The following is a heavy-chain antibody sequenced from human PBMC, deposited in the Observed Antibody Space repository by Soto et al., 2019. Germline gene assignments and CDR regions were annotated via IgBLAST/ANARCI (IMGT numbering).Heavy chain of an antibody. Sequence: SETLSLTCAVYGGSFSGYYWSWIRQPPGKGLEWIGEINHSGSTNYNPSLKSRVTISVDTSKNQFSLKLSSVTAADTAVYYCARKITYYYDSSGYRFDYWGQGTLVTVSS. CDR3: ARKITYYYDSSGYRFDY. D-gene: IGHD3-22*01. CDR2: INHSGST. CDR1: GGSFSGYY. V-gene: IGHV4-34*01. J-gene: IGHJ4*02.